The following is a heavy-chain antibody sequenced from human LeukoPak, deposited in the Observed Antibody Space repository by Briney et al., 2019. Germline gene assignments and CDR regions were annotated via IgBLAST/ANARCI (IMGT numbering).Heavy chain of an antibody. V-gene: IGHV4-34*01. J-gene: IGHJ4*02. CDR2: INHSGST. CDR3: ATDGSVGATLDY. CDR1: GGYFSGYY. Sequence: SETLSLTCDVYGGYFSGYYWSWIRQPPGKGLEWIGEINHSGSTNYNPSLKSRVTISVDTSKNHFSLKLSSVTPADTAVYYWATDGSVGATLDYWGQGTLVTVSS. D-gene: IGHD1-26*01.